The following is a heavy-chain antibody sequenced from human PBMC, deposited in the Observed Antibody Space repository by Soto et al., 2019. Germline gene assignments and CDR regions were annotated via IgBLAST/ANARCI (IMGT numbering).Heavy chain of an antibody. Sequence: EVQLLESGGGLVQPGWAVRLSCAASGFTFNNYAMTWVRQAPGRGLEWVSAISGGGDTTSYADSAKGRFTVSRDVSKNTLYLQMSSLRAEDTALYDCAKGRGGSGSLTPRVDFWGQGTLVTVSS. CDR1: GFTFNNYA. V-gene: IGHV3-23*01. CDR3: AKGRGGSGSLTPRVDF. J-gene: IGHJ4*02. CDR2: ISGGGDTT. D-gene: IGHD3-10*01.